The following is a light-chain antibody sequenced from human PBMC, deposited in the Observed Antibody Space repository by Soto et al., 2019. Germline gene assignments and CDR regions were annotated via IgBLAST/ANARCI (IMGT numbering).Light chain of an antibody. CDR2: DAS. J-gene: IGKJ5*01. Sequence: EIVLTQSPATLSLSPGERATLSCRASQSVSRYLAWYQQKPGQAPRLLIFDASNRATGIPARFSGSGSGTDFTLTVSSLASEDFAVYYCQQRTNWVTFGQGTRLASK. CDR3: QQRTNWVT. V-gene: IGKV3-11*01. CDR1: QSVSRY.